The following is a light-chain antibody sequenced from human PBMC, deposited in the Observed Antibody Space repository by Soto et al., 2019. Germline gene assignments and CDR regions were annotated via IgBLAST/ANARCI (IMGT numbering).Light chain of an antibody. Sequence: QSALTQPPSASGSPGQSGTISCTGTSSDVGGYNYVSWYQQHPGKAPKLMIYEVSKRPSGVPDRFSGSKSGNTASLTVSGLQAEDEADYYCSPYAGSNNLVFGGGTKLTVL. CDR2: EVS. CDR3: SPYAGSNNLV. CDR1: SSDVGGYNY. J-gene: IGLJ2*01. V-gene: IGLV2-8*01.